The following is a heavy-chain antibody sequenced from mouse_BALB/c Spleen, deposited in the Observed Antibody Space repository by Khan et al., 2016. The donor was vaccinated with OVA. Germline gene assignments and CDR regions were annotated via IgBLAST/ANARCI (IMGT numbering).Heavy chain of an antibody. CDR1: GYTFTDYY. Sequence: VQLQQSGPELVKPGASVKMSCKASGYTFTDYYMKWLKQSHGKSLEWIGDINPDNGDTFYNQKFKDKATLTVDKSSSTAHMQINGLTSEDSAVYYCVRGLFDVWGTGTTVTVSS. V-gene: IGHV1-19*01. CDR3: VRGLFDV. J-gene: IGHJ1*03. CDR2: INPDNGDT.